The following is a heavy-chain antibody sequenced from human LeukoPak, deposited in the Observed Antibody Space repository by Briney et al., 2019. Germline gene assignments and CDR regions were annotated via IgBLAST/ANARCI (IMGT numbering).Heavy chain of an antibody. CDR1: GFAFSSYG. J-gene: IGHJ4*02. CDR2: ISYGGSTE. Sequence: GRSLRLSCAASGFAFSSYGVHWVRQAPGKGLEWVAVISYGGSTEYYIDSVKGRFTISRDNSKNTLYLQMNSLRAEDTAVYYCAKETYSTSWQLDSWGQGTLVTVSS. V-gene: IGHV3-30*18. D-gene: IGHD2-2*01. CDR3: AKETYSTSWQLDS.